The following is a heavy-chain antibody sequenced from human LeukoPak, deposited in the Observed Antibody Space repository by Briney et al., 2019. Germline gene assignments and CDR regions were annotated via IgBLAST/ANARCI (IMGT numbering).Heavy chain of an antibody. V-gene: IGHV3-7*01. D-gene: IGHD1-26*01. CDR3: ASNRATNDY. CDR2: MKDDGNEI. CDR1: GFTFKNYR. J-gene: IGHJ4*02. Sequence: PGGSLRLSCTASGFTFKNYRMTWVRQAPGKGLEWVDSMKDDGNEIQYVDSVKGRFTISRDNAKNSLYLQMNNLRAEDTAVYYCASNRATNDYWGQGTLVTVSS.